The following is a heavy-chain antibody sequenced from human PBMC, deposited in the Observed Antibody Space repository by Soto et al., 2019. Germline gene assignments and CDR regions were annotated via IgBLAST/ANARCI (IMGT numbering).Heavy chain of an antibody. CDR3: ARMNYYDTSGYPFDY. Sequence: SETLSLTCTVAGGSISSYDWSWIRQPPGKGLEWIGYIYFRGTTNYNPSPKSRVTMSADTSKNQFSLKLNSVTAADTAVYYCARMNYYDTSGYPFDYWGQGMMVTVSS. V-gene: IGHV4-59*01. J-gene: IGHJ4*02. CDR2: IYFRGTT. D-gene: IGHD3-22*01. CDR1: GGSISSYD.